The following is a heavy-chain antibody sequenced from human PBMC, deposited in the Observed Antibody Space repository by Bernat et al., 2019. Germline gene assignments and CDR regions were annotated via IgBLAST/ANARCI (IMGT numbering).Heavy chain of an antibody. D-gene: IGHD3-16*01. J-gene: IGHJ3*02. CDR3: ARAIMTPWSPFDI. CDR2: ISGSGGST. Sequence: EVQLLEFGGGLVQPGGSLRLSCAASGFTFSSYAMSWVRQAPGKGLEWVSAISGSGGSTYYADSVKGRFTISRDNSKNTLYLQMNSLRAEDTAVYYCARAIMTPWSPFDIWGQGTMVTVSS. V-gene: IGHV3-23*01. CDR1: GFTFSSYA.